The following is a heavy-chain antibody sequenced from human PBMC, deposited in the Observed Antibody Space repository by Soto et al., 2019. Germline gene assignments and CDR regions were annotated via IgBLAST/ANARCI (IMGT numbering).Heavy chain of an antibody. D-gene: IGHD4-17*01. J-gene: IGHJ4*02. CDR2: IYYTGST. V-gene: IGHV4-59*01. Sequence: SETLSLTCTVSAGSISSYYWSWIRQPPGTGLEWIGHIYYTGSTNYDPSLKSRVTMSVDTSKNQFSLKLTSVTVADTAVYYCVREQSTVTSLFDYWGQGTLVTVSS. CDR1: AGSISSYY. CDR3: VREQSTVTSLFDY.